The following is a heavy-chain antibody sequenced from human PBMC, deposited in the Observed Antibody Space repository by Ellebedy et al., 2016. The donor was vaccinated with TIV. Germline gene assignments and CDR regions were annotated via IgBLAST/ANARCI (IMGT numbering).Heavy chain of an antibody. V-gene: IGHV1-69*10. J-gene: IGHJ5*01. CDR3: ARALYGGNSGAPFDS. CDR1: GGTFSNYA. Sequence: AASVKVSCKASGGTFSNYAISWVQQAPGQGLEWMGVIIPLLGIPNYAQKFQGRVTITADKSTSTVYMELSSLRSEDTAVYYCARALYGGNSGAPFDSWGQGTLVTVSS. D-gene: IGHD4-23*01. CDR2: IIPLLGIP.